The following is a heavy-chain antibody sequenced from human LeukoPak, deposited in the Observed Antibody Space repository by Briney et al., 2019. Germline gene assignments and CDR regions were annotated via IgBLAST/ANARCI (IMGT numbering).Heavy chain of an antibody. Sequence: PQASVKVSCKASGYTFTNNDINWVRQATGQGLEWMGWMNPNSGNTGYEQKFQGRVTMTRDTTISTIYMELSSLRYEDTAVYFCARSDRNFDYWGQGTLVTDSS. CDR2: MNPNSGNT. CDR1: GYTFTNND. V-gene: IGHV1-8*02. CDR3: ARSDRNFDY. J-gene: IGHJ4*02.